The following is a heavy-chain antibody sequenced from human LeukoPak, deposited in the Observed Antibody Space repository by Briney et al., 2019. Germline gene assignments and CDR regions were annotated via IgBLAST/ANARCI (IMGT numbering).Heavy chain of an antibody. CDR2: IKSKTDGGTT. D-gene: IGHD3-22*01. CDR3: TSLSRGGYYDSSGYSPYYFDY. CDR1: GFTFSNAW. Sequence: GSLRLSCAASGFTFSNAWMSWVRQAPGKGLEWVGRIKSKTDGGTTDYAAPVKGRFTISRDDSKNTLYLQMNSLKTEDTAVYYCTSLSRGGYYDSSGYSPYYFDYWGQGTLVTVSS. J-gene: IGHJ4*02. V-gene: IGHV3-15*01.